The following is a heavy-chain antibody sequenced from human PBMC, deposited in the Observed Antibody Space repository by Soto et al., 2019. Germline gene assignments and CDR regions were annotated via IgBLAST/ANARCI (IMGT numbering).Heavy chain of an antibody. Sequence: QVQLVESGGGVVQPGKSLRLSCAASGFKFRNYAIHWVRQAPGKGLEWLAVIWFDGSKEYYADSVKGRFTISRDNSKYSVCLHMNSLTADDSGVFYCARAHSMMLLYRFYPWGPGTLVIVS. CDR1: GFKFRNYA. CDR3: ARAHSMMLLYRFYP. V-gene: IGHV3-33*01. D-gene: IGHD3-16*01. CDR2: IWFDGSKE. J-gene: IGHJ5*02.